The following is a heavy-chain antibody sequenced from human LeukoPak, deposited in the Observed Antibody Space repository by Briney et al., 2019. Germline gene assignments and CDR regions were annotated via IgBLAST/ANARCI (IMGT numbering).Heavy chain of an antibody. CDR3: GLSNYDFWSGYPLY. Sequence: SVKVSCKASGGTFSSYAISWVRQAPGQGLEWMGGIIPIFGTANYAQKFQGRVTITTDESTSTAYMELSSLRSEDTAVYYCGLSNYDFWSGYPLYWGQGTLVTVSS. J-gene: IGHJ4*02. CDR2: IIPIFGTA. D-gene: IGHD3-3*01. V-gene: IGHV1-69*05. CDR1: GGTFSSYA.